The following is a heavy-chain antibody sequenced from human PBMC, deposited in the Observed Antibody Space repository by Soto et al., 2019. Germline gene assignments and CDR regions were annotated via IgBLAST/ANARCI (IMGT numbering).Heavy chain of an antibody. CDR2: IYYSGST. D-gene: IGHD3-3*01. V-gene: IGHV4-31*03. Sequence: SETLSLTCTVSGGSICSGGYYWSCIRQHPGKGLEWIGYIYYSGSTYYNPSLKSRVTISVDTSKNQFSLKLSSVTAADTAVYYCARRHYDFWSGYPYYDILTEGMAVRGKGTTVTVSS. CDR1: GGSICSGGYY. CDR3: ARRHYDFWSGYPYYDILTEGMAV. J-gene: IGHJ6*03.